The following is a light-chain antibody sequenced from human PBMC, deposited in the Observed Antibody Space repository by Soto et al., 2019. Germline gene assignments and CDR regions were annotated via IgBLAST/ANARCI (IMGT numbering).Light chain of an antibody. J-gene: IGKJ2*02. CDR2: GAS. CDR3: QQYGSSPRT. Sequence: EIVLTQSPGTLSLSPGERATLSCRASQSVSSSYLAWYQQKPDQAPMLLIYGASSRATGIPDRFSGSGSGTDFTLTISRLEPEDFAVYYCQQYGSSPRTFGQGTKLEIK. CDR1: QSVSSSY. V-gene: IGKV3-20*01.